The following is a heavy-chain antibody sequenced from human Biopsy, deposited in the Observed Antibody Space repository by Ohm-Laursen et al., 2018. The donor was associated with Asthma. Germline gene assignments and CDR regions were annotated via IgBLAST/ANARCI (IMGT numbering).Heavy chain of an antibody. Sequence: ESSETVSCQSLGGTFNTCVIGWVRKAPGQGLGWMGGINSVFGNTTYPQKFQDRVTITADDSTSTVYMELSSLRSEDTAVYYCARKAGSCISRACYSLDFWGQGTLVTVSS. CDR3: ARKAGSCISRACYSLDF. CDR2: INSVFGNT. V-gene: IGHV1-69*13. J-gene: IGHJ4*02. CDR1: GGTFNTCV. D-gene: IGHD2-15*01.